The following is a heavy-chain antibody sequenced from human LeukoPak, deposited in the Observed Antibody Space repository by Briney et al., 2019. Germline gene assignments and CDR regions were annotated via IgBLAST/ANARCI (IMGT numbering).Heavy chain of an antibody. CDR3: ARAPITMVRGVILFDY. J-gene: IGHJ4*02. Sequence: GGSLRLSCAASGFTFSSYAMHWVRQAPGKGLEWVAVISYDGSNKYYADSVKGRFTISRDNSKNTLYLQMNSLRAEDTAVYYCARAPITMVRGVILFDYWGQGTLVTVSS. V-gene: IGHV3-30-3*01. CDR1: GFTFSSYA. CDR2: ISYDGSNK. D-gene: IGHD3-10*01.